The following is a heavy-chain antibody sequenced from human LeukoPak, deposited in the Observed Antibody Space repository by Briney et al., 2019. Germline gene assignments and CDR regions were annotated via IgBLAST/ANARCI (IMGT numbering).Heavy chain of an antibody. D-gene: IGHD2-15*01. J-gene: IGHJ5*02. V-gene: IGHV3-66*01. CDR1: AFIVKTDY. CDR3: ARVKDS. Sequence: TGGSLRLSCAASAFIVKTDYVGWVRQAPGKGPEWVSLIYGDSNTYYADSVKGRFTISRDNSKNTLYHQMDSLRAEDTAVYYCARVKDSWGQGTLVTVSS. CDR2: IYGDSNT.